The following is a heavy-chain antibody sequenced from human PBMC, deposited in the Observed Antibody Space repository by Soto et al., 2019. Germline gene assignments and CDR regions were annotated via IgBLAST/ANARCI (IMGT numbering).Heavy chain of an antibody. Sequence: GASVQVSCKASGFSFTGYYIHWLRQAPGQVLEWMGWISAHSGGTEYAQKFQGRVTLTRDTSIATAYLTLTSLTSDDTALYYCAKDLTRQLAYWLDPWGQGTQVTVSS. D-gene: IGHD6-6*01. V-gene: IGHV1-2*02. J-gene: IGHJ5*02. CDR3: AKDLTRQLAYWLDP. CDR2: ISAHSGGT. CDR1: GFSFTGYY.